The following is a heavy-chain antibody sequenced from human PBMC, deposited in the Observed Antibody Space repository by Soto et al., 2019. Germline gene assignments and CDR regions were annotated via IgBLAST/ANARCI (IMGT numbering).Heavy chain of an antibody. V-gene: IGHV3-74*01. CDR1: GLTFSNYW. CDR2: IHRDGTST. Sequence: EVQLVESGGGLVQPGGSLRLSCEASGLTFSNYWMHWVRQAPGKGLVWVSRIHRDGTSTSYADSVKGRFTISRDNAKNTLYLQMNSPRAEDTAVYYCARDGAYCGGDCYSLWYFDLWGRGTLVTVSS. CDR3: ARDGAYCGGDCYSLWYFDL. D-gene: IGHD2-21*02. J-gene: IGHJ2*01.